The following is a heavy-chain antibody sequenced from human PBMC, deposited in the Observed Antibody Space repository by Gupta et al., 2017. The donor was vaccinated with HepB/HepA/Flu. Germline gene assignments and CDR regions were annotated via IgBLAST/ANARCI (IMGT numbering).Heavy chain of an antibody. Sequence: EVLLVESGGGLVQPGRSLRLACAASGGXFDDYDMHWVRQAPGKGLDWVSGISWNSASIDYADSVKGRFTISRDNAKNSLYLQINSLRAEDTALYYCAKSYSSAWYGVPDYWGQGTLVIVSS. J-gene: IGHJ4*02. CDR3: AKSYSSAWYGVPDY. CDR2: ISWNSASI. V-gene: IGHV3-9*01. D-gene: IGHD6-19*01. CDR1: GGXFDDYD.